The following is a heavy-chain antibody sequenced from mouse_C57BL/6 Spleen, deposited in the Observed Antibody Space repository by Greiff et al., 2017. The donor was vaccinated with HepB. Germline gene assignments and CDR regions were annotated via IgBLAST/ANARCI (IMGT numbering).Heavy chain of an antibody. Sequence: VQLQQSGAELVKPGASVKLSCKASGYTFTSYWMQWVKQRPGQGLEWIGEIDPSDSYTNYNQKFKGKATLTVDTSSSTAYMQLSSLTSEDSAVYYCAIYYYGSSNPTAYFDVWGTGTTVTVSS. V-gene: IGHV1-50*01. CDR1: GYTFTSYW. CDR3: AIYYYGSSNPTAYFDV. CDR2: IDPSDSYT. D-gene: IGHD1-1*01. J-gene: IGHJ1*03.